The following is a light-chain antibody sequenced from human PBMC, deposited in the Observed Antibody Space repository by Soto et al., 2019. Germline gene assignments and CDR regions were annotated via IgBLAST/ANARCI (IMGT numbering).Light chain of an antibody. CDR2: GAS. CDR3: QQYNNWPQT. J-gene: IGKJ1*01. CDR1: QIVGNS. V-gene: IGKV3-15*01. Sequence: VMTQSPATLSVSPGDRATLSCRASQIVGNSVAWYQQKPGQAPRLLIYGASTRATDIPARFSGSGSGTEFTLTISSLQSEDFAEYHCQQYNNWPQTFGQGTKV.